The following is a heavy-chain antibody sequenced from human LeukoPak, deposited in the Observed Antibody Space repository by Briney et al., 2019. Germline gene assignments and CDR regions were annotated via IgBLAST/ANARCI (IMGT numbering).Heavy chain of an antibody. V-gene: IGHV4-39*01. CDR1: GGSISTSYYY. CDR2: IYYSGST. Sequence: SETLSLTCTVSGGSISTSYYYWGWIRQPPGKGLEWIGSIYYSGSTSYNPSLKSRVTISVDTSKNPFSLKLSSVTAADTAVYYCARQDEQQLAVWGQGTTVTVSS. D-gene: IGHD6-13*01. J-gene: IGHJ6*02. CDR3: ARQDEQQLAV.